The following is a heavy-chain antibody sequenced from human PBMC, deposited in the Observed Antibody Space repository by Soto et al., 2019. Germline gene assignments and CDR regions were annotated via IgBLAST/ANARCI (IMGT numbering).Heavy chain of an antibody. CDR1: GYTFTSYG. V-gene: IGHV1-18*01. J-gene: IGHJ6*02. Sequence: ASVKVSCKASGYTFTSYGISWVRQAPGQGLEWMGWISAYNGNTNYAQKLQGRVTMTTDTSTSTAYMELRSLRSDDTAVYYCARLEITYYDFWSGYQPSMDVWGQGTTVTVSS. D-gene: IGHD3-3*01. CDR3: ARLEITYYDFWSGYQPSMDV. CDR2: ISAYNGNT.